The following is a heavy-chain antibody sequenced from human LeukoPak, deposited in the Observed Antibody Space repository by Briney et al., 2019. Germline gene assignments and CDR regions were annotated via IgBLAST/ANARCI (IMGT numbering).Heavy chain of an antibody. D-gene: IGHD3-3*01. Sequence: GGSLRLSCAASGFTFSSYAMNWVRQAPGEGLEWVSVISGSGDNTYYADSVKGRFTISRDNSKNTLYLQMDSLRAEDTAVYYCAKRGFSYLDYWGQGTLVTVSA. CDR3: AKRGFSYLDY. V-gene: IGHV3-23*01. J-gene: IGHJ4*02. CDR2: ISGSGDNT. CDR1: GFTFSSYA.